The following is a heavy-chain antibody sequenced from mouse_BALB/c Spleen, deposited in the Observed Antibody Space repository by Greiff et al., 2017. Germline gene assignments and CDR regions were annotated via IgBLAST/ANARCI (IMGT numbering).Heavy chain of an antibody. Sequence: VQGVESGAELAKPGASVKMSCKASGYTFTSYWMHWVKQRPGQGLEWIGYINPSTGYTEYNQKFKDKATLTADKSSSTAYMQLSSLTSEDSAVYYCARNSYAMDYWGQGTSVTVSS. CDR1: GYTFTSYW. CDR3: ARNSYAMDY. J-gene: IGHJ4*01. CDR2: INPSTGYT. V-gene: IGHV1-7*01.